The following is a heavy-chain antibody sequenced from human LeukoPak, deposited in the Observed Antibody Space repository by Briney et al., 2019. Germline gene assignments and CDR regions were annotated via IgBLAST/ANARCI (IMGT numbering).Heavy chain of an antibody. J-gene: IGHJ4*02. D-gene: IGHD5-18*01. CDR2: INPSGGST. V-gene: IGHV1-46*01. CDR1: GYTFTSYY. CDR3: ARAPLDYVDTAMFGY. Sequence: GASVKVSCKASGYTFTSYYMHWVRQAPGQGLEWMGIINPSGGSTSYAQKFQGRVTMTRDMSTSTVYMELSSLRSEDTAVYYCARAPLDYVDTAMFGYWGQGTLVTVSS.